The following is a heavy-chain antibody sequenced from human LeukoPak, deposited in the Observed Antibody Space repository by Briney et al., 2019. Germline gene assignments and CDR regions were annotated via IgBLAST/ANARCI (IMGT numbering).Heavy chain of an antibody. CDR1: GYTFTGYY. D-gene: IGHD3-22*01. Sequence: APVKVSCKASGYTFTGYYMHWVRQAPGQGLEWMGRIIPILGIANYAQKFQGRVTITADKSTSTAYMELSSLRSEDTAVYYCARPFRYYYDSSGYFDWGQGTLVTVSS. V-gene: IGHV1-69*02. CDR2: IIPILGIA. CDR3: ARPFRYYYDSSGYFD. J-gene: IGHJ4*02.